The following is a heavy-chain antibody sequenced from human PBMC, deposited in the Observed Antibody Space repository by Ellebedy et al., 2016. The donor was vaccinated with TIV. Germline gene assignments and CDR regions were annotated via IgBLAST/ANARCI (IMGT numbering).Heavy chain of an antibody. CDR2: TYYRSKWYN. D-gene: IGHD2-15*01. J-gene: IGHJ4*02. Sequence: MPSETLSLTCAISGDSVSSNSAAWNWIRQSPSRGLEWLGRTYYRSKWYNDYAVSVKSRITINPDTSKKQFSLQLNSVTPEDTAVYYCARDTRYCSGGSCYSGNFDYWGQGTLVTVSS. CDR1: GDSVSSNSAA. CDR3: ARDTRYCSGGSCYSGNFDY. V-gene: IGHV6-1*01.